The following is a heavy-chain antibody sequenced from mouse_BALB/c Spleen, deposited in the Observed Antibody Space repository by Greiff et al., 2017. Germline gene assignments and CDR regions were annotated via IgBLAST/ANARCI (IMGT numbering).Heavy chain of an antibody. V-gene: IGHV14-4*02. CDR1: GFNIKDYY. Sequence: VQLQQSGAELVRSGASVKLSCTASGFNIKDYYMHWVKQRPEQGLEWIGWIDPENGDTEYAPKFQGKATMTADTSSNTAYLQLSSLSSEDTAVYYCNAPYGLDYWGQGTTLTVSS. J-gene: IGHJ2*01. D-gene: IGHD2-10*02. CDR3: NAPYGLDY. CDR2: IDPENGDT.